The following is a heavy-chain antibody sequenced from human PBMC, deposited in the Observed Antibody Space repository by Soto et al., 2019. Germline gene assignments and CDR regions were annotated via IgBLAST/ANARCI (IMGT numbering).Heavy chain of an antibody. Sequence: EVQLVESGGGLVQPGRSLRLSCAASGFTFDDYAMHWVRQAPGKGLEWVSGISWNSGSIGYADSVKGRFTISRDNAKNSLYLQMNSLRAEDTALYYCAKDSYSSGLRYYFDYWGQGTLATVSS. J-gene: IGHJ4*02. V-gene: IGHV3-9*01. CDR1: GFTFDDYA. CDR2: ISWNSGSI. D-gene: IGHD6-19*01. CDR3: AKDSYSSGLRYYFDY.